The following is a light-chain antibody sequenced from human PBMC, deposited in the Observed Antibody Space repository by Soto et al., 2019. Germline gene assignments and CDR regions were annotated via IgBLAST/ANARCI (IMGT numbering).Light chain of an antibody. CDR3: QQYYSYPPT. CDR2: AAS. J-gene: IGKJ3*01. CDR1: QGISSY. Sequence: AIRMTQSPSSFSASTGDRVTITCRASQGISSYLAWYQQKPGKAPKLLIYAASTLQCGVPSTFSGSGSGTDFTLTIRCLQSEDLATYYCQQYYSYPPTFGPGTKVDIK. V-gene: IGKV1-8*01.